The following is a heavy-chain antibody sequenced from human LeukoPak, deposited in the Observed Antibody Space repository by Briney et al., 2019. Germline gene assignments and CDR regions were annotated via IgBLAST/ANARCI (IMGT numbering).Heavy chain of an antibody. CDR2: IYYSGST. CDR1: GGSISSGGYW. CDR3: ARDRHDSSGIHTLDY. V-gene: IGHV4-31*03. J-gene: IGHJ4*02. Sequence: SETLSLTCSVSGGSISSGGYWWTWIRQHPVKDLEWIGYIYYSGSTSYNPSLKSRVTISVDTSKNQFSLKLNSVTAADTAVYYCARDRHDSSGIHTLDYWGQGTLVTVSS. D-gene: IGHD3-22*01.